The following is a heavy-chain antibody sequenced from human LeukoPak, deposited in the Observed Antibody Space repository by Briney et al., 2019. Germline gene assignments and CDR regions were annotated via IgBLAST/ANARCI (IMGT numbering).Heavy chain of an antibody. CDR3: AREGSTVTATFGY. V-gene: IGHV3-48*03. Sequence: GGSLRLSCAASGFTFSNYEMNWVRQAPGEGLEWISYISSSGTTIYYADSVKGRCTISRDNTKNSLFLQMNSLTTEDTAVYYCAREGSTVTATFGYWGQGTLVTVSS. D-gene: IGHD2-21*02. CDR2: ISSSGTTI. J-gene: IGHJ4*02. CDR1: GFTFSNYE.